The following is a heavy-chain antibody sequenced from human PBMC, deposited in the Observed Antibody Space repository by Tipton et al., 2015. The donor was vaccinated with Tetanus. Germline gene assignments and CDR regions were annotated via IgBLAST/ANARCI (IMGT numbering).Heavy chain of an antibody. Sequence: TLSLTCSVSGASLSSGDYFWSWLRQSPGGGLEWIGYINSLGSTWYNPSLNSRVTISVNSSKNQFSQNVNSGTAADKAVYYCSSRGREQGKFDYWGQGALVTVSS. D-gene: IGHD7-27*01. CDR1: GASLSSGDYF. CDR2: INSLGST. J-gene: IGHJ4*02. CDR3: SSRGREQGKFDY. V-gene: IGHV4-30-4*01.